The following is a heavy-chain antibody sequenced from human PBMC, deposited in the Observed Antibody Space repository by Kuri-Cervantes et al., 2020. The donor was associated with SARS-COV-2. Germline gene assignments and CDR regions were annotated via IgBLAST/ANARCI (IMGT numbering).Heavy chain of an antibody. D-gene: IGHD1-26*01. CDR1: GFTFSSYE. CDR2: ISSSGSTI. CDR3: ASSIASGAFDI. Sequence: GESLKISRAASGFTFSSYEMNWVRQAPGKGLEWVSYISSSGSTIYYADSVKGRFTISRDNAKDSLYLQMNSLRAEDTAVYYCASSIASGAFDIWGQGTMVTVSS. J-gene: IGHJ3*02. V-gene: IGHV3-48*03.